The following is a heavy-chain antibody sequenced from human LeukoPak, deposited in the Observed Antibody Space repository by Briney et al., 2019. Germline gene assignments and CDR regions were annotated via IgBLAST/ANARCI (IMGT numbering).Heavy chain of an antibody. CDR1: GGSISSYY. Sequence: SETLSLTCTVSGGSISSYYWSWIRQPPGKGLEWIGYIYYSGSTNYNPSLKSRVTISVDTSKNQFSLKLSSVTAADTAVYYCARDRPAASGYYYYYMDVWGKGTTVTISS. J-gene: IGHJ6*03. V-gene: IGHV4-59*12. CDR2: IYYSGST. CDR3: ARDRPAASGYYYYYMDV. D-gene: IGHD2-2*01.